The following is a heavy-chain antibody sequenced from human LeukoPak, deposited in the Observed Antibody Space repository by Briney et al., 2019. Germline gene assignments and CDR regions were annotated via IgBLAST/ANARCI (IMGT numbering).Heavy chain of an antibody. CDR1: GGSISSGDYY. V-gene: IGHV4-31*03. CDR2: IFYSGST. J-gene: IGHJ5*02. D-gene: IGHD3-22*01. Sequence: SETLSLTCTVSGGSISSGDYYWSWIRQYPGKGLEWIGYIFYSGSTYYNPSLKSRVTISIDTSKNQFSLKLSSVTAADTAVYYCARGVVTMIVAVFQTWGQGTLVTVSS. CDR3: ARGVVTMIVAVFQT.